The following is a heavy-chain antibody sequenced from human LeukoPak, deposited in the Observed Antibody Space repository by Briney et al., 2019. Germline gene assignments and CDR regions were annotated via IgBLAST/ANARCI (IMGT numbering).Heavy chain of an antibody. J-gene: IGHJ4*02. V-gene: IGHV1-69*04. CDR2: IIPILGIA. CDR1: GGTFSSYA. D-gene: IGHD5-12*01. Sequence: GASVKVSCKASGGTFSSYAISWVRQAPGQGLEWMGRIIPILGIANYAQKFQGRVAITADKSTSTAYMELSSLRSEDTAVYYCARAFSRVANVLDYWGQGTLVTVSS. CDR3: ARAFSRVANVLDY.